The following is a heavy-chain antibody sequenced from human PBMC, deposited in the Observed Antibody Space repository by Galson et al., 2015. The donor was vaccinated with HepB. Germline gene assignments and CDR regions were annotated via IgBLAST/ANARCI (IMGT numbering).Heavy chain of an antibody. CDR3: ANANFMAVAGTQGYYYYGMDV. Sequence: SLRLSCAASGFTFSTYAMSWVRQAPGKGLEWVSTISGSGDSTDYADSVKGRFTISRDNSKNTLYLQMNSLRAEDTAVYYCANANFMAVAGTQGYYYYGMDVWGQGTLVTVSS. CDR1: GFTFSTYA. J-gene: IGHJ6*02. V-gene: IGHV3-23*01. CDR2: ISGSGDST. D-gene: IGHD6-19*01.